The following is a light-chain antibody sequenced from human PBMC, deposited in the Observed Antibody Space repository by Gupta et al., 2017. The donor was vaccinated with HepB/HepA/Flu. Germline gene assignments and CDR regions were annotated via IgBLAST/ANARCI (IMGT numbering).Light chain of an antibody. Sequence: QSVLTQQPSASGTPGQRVTISCSGSSSNIGSNTVNWYQQLPGTAPKRLIYSNNQRPSGVPERFSGSKSGTSASLAISGLQAEEEADYYWAAWDDSLKDWVFGGGTKLTVL. V-gene: IGLV1-44*01. J-gene: IGLJ3*02. CDR3: AAWDDSLKDWV. CDR2: SNN. CDR1: SSNIGSNT.